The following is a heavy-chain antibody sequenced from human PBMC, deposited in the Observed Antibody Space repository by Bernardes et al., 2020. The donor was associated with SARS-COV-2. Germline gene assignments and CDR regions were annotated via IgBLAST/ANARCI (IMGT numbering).Heavy chain of an antibody. Sequence: GGSLRLSCAASGFTFNSYWMSWVRQAPGKGPEWVANIKQDGSEKYYVDSVKGRFTISRDNAKNSLYLQMNSLRAEDTAVYYCARDLVTKIVPVPLDSWGQGTRVTVSS. D-gene: IGHD1-26*01. V-gene: IGHV3-7*01. CDR3: ARDLVTKIVPVPLDS. CDR2: IKQDGSEK. CDR1: GFTFNSYW. J-gene: IGHJ4*02.